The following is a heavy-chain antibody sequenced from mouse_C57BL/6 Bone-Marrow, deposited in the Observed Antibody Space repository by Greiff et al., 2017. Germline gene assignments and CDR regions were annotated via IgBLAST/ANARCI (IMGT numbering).Heavy chain of an antibody. J-gene: IGHJ2*01. D-gene: IGHD1-1*01. V-gene: IGHV1-64*01. CDR2: IHPNSGST. CDR3: ARFSFYYGSYFDY. CDR1: GYTFTSYW. Sequence: VQLQQPGAELVKPGASVKLSCKASGYTFTSYWMHWVKQRPGQGLEWIGMIHPNSGSTNYNEKFKSKATLTVDKSSSTAYMQLRSLTSEDSAVYYCARFSFYYGSYFDYWGQGTTLTVSS.